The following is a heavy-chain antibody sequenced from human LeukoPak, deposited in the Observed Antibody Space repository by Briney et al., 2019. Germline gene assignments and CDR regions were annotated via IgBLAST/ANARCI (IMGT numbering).Heavy chain of an antibody. V-gene: IGHV3-23*01. CDR1: GFTFSSYA. CDR2: ISGSGGST. Sequence: GGSLRLSCAASGFTFSSYAMSWVRQAPGKGLEWVSAISGSGGSTYYADSVKGRFTISRDNSKNTLYLQMNSLRAKDTAVYYCAKVVSSGYPGRHLDYWGQGTLVTVSS. CDR3: AKVVSSGYPGRHLDY. J-gene: IGHJ4*02. D-gene: IGHD3-22*01.